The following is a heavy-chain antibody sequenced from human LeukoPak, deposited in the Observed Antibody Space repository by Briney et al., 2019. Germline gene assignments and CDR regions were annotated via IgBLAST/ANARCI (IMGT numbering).Heavy chain of an antibody. J-gene: IGHJ4*02. Sequence: SETLSLTCAVYGGSFSGYYWSWIRQTPWKGREWIGEVNRSGSTNYNPSLKSRVTISVDTSTNQFSLKLNSVTAADTAVYYCGKNVGFYDILTGYARYYFDYWGQGTLVTVSS. CDR3: GKNVGFYDILTGYARYYFDY. V-gene: IGHV4-34*01. D-gene: IGHD3-9*01. CDR1: GGSFSGYY. CDR2: VNRSGST.